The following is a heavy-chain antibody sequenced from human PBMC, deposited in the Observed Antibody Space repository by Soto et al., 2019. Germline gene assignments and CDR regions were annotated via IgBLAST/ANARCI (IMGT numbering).Heavy chain of an antibody. D-gene: IGHD3-16*01. Sequence: ASVKVSCKASGGTFSSYAISWVRQAPGQGLEWMGGIIPIFGTANYAQKFQGRVTITADESTSTAYMELSSLRSEDTAVYYCARDRGGITVSSKPLGEWFDPWGQGILVTVSS. J-gene: IGHJ5*02. CDR3: ARDRGGITVSSKPLGEWFDP. CDR2: IIPIFGTA. V-gene: IGHV1-69*13. CDR1: GGTFSSYA.